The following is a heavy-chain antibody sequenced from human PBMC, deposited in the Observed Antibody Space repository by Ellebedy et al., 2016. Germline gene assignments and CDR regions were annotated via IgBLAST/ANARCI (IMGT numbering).Heavy chain of an antibody. Sequence: SETLSLTCVVSGGSISGADYSWSWIRQPPGKGLEWIGYIYPSGTAFYNPSLKSRVTISILSSKSQFSLKLTSVTAADTAVYYCARLSAITMATFDYWGQGSLVTVSS. V-gene: IGHV4-30-2*01. CDR3: ARLSAITMATFDY. J-gene: IGHJ4*02. CDR1: GGSISGADYS. CDR2: IYPSGTA. D-gene: IGHD3-10*01.